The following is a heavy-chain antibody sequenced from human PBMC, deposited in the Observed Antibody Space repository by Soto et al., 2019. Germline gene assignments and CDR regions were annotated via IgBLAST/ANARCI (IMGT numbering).Heavy chain of an antibody. CDR3: TTDECSGYDQFDY. D-gene: IGHD5-12*01. J-gene: IGHJ4*02. Sequence: PGGSLRLSCAASGFTFSNAWMSWVRQAPGKGLEWVGRIKSKTDGGTTDYAAPVKGRFTISRDDSKNTLYLQMNSLKTEDTAVYYCTTDECSGYDQFDYWGQGTLVTVSS. CDR1: GFTFSNAW. CDR2: IKSKTDGGTT. V-gene: IGHV3-15*01.